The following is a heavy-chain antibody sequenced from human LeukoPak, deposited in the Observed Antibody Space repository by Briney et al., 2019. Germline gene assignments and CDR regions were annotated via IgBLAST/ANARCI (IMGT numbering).Heavy chain of an antibody. CDR1: GYTLTELS. V-gene: IGHV1-24*01. J-gene: IGHJ3*02. CDR3: ATGTTVTTWVAFDI. Sequence: ASVKVSCKVSGYTLTELSMHWVRQAPGKGLEWMGGFDPEDGETIYAQKFQGRVTMTEDTSTDTAYMELSSLRSEDTAVYYCATGTTVTTWVAFDIWGQGTMVTVSS. D-gene: IGHD4-17*01. CDR2: FDPEDGET.